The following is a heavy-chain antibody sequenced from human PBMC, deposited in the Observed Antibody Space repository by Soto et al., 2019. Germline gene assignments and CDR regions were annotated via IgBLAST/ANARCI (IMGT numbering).Heavy chain of an antibody. CDR1: GFTFSDYS. J-gene: IGHJ4*02. CDR3: ARLPKGSTVTS. D-gene: IGHD4-17*01. CDR2: INSDGGVT. Sequence: EVQLVESGGGLVHPGGSLRLSCATSGFTFSDYSMNWVRQAPGKGLEWVSYINSDGGVTYYADSVKVRFSVSRENDKKSLFMQMNRLRDEDTAVYYCARLPKGSTVTSWGEGTLVTVSS. V-gene: IGHV3-48*02.